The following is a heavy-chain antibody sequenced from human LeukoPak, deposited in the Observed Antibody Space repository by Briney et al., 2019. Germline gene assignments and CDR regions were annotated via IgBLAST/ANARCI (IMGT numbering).Heavy chain of an antibody. J-gene: IGHJ4*02. D-gene: IGHD3-16*02. CDR2: IYYSGST. CDR1: GGSISSGGYY. CDR3: ARDKVTFGGVIVDY. Sequence: SQTLSLTCTVSGGSISSGGYYWSWIRQHPGKGLEWIGYIYYSGSTYYDPSLKSRVTISVDTSKNQFSLKLSSVTAADTAVYYCARDKVTFGGVIVDYWGQGTLVTVSS. V-gene: IGHV4-31*03.